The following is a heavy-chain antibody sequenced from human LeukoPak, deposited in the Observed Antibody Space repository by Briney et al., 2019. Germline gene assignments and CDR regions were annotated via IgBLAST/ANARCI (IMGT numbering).Heavy chain of an antibody. V-gene: IGHV4-34*01. CDR2: INHSGST. D-gene: IGHD1-26*01. CDR1: GGSFSGYY. Sequence: KTSETLSLTCAVYGGSFSGYYWSWIRQPPGRGLEWIGEINHSGSTNYNPSLKSRVTISVDTSKNQFSLKLSSVTAADTAVYYCARMRYSGSYYDYWGQGTLVTVSS. CDR3: ARMRYSGSYYDY. J-gene: IGHJ4*02.